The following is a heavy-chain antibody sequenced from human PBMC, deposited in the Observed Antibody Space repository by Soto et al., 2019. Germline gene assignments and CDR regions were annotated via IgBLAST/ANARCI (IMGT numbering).Heavy chain of an antibody. CDR1: GFTFSSYG. Sequence: PGGSLRLSCAASGFTFSSYGMHWVRQAPGKGLEWVAVISYDGSNKYYADSVKGRFTISRDNSKNTLYLQMNSLRAEDTAVYYCAMGVAVAAPWFDPWGQGTLVTVSS. J-gene: IGHJ5*02. V-gene: IGHV3-30*03. CDR3: AMGVAVAAPWFDP. CDR2: ISYDGSNK. D-gene: IGHD6-19*01.